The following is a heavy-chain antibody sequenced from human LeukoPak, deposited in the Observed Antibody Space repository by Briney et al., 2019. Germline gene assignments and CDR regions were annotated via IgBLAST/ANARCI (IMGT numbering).Heavy chain of an antibody. J-gene: IGHJ4*02. V-gene: IGHV4-34*01. Sequence: PSETLSLTCTVSGGSISSYYWSWIRQPPGKGLEWIGEINHSGSTNYNPSLKSRVTISIDTSKRQYSLKLSSVTAADTAVYYCARGGGYFEWDYYFDNWGQGTLVTVSS. CDR3: ARGGGYFEWDYYFDN. D-gene: IGHD3-9*01. CDR2: INHSGST. CDR1: GGSISSYY.